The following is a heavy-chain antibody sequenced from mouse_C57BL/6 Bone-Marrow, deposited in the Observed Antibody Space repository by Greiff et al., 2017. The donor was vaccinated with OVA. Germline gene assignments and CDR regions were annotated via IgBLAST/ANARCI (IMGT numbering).Heavy chain of an antibody. V-gene: IGHV1-42*01. J-gene: IGHJ1*03. CDR3: AYYGSSDWYFDV. Sequence: EVQLQQSGPELVKPGASVKISCKASGYSFTGYYMNWVKQSPEKSLEWIGEINPSTGGTTYNQKFKAKATLTVDKSSSTAYMQLKSLTSEDSAVYDCAYYGSSDWYFDVWGTGTTVTVSS. CDR2: INPSTGGT. CDR1: GYSFTGYY. D-gene: IGHD1-1*01.